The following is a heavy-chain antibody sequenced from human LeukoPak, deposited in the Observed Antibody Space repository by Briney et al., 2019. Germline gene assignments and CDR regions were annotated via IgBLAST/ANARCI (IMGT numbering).Heavy chain of an antibody. Sequence: GESLKISCKGSGYSFTSYWIGWVRHMPEKGLEWMGIIYPGDSDTRYSPSFQGQVTISADKSSNTAYLQWSSLKASDTAMYYCARGASDSSGYYPDSWGQGTLVTVSS. V-gene: IGHV5-51*01. CDR2: IYPGDSDT. CDR1: GYSFTSYW. D-gene: IGHD3-22*01. J-gene: IGHJ4*02. CDR3: ARGASDSSGYYPDS.